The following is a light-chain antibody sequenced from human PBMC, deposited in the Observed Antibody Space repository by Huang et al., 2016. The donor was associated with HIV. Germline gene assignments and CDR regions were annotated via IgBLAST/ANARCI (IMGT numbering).Light chain of an antibody. CDR2: AAS. V-gene: IGKV3-15*01. J-gene: IGKJ1*01. Sequence: EIVMTQSPGTLSVAPGERATLSCRASQNLNTNLDWFQQKPGQAPRLLIYAASTRTTDVPARCSGSGSDTEFTLTSSSLQAEDIAVYYCQQYRDWPRSFGQGTKVEIK. CDR3: QQYRDWPRS. CDR1: QNLNTN.